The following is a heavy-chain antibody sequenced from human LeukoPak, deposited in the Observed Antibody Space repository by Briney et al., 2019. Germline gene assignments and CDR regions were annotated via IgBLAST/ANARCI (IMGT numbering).Heavy chain of an antibody. Sequence: GGSLGLSCAASGFTFSSYAVSWVRQAPGKGLEWVSAISGSGGSTYYADSVRGRFTISRDNSKNTLYLQMNSLRAEDTAVYYCAKDKGITARFDYWGQGTLVTVSS. V-gene: IGHV3-23*01. CDR2: ISGSGGST. CDR3: AKDKGITARFDY. CDR1: GFTFSSYA. D-gene: IGHD1-20*01. J-gene: IGHJ4*02.